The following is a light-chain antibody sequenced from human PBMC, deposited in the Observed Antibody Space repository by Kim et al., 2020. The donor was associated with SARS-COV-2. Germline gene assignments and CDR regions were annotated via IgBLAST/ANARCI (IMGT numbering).Light chain of an antibody. V-gene: IGLV7-46*01. CDR2: DTR. CDR3: LLSYSGARV. J-gene: IGLJ2*01. Sequence: PGGTVTLTWGSSTGAVTSGHYPYWFRQKPGQAPRTLIYDTRNKHSWTPARFSGSLLGGKAALTLSGAQPEDEAEYYCLLSYSGARVFGGGTQLTVL. CDR1: TGAVTSGHY.